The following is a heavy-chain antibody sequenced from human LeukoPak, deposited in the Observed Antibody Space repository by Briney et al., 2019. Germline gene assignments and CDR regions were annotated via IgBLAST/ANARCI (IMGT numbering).Heavy chain of an antibody. J-gene: IGHJ4*02. CDR3: ARDRFVVVVPSTADELAY. V-gene: IGHV1-2*02. CDR1: GYTFTGYY. Sequence: ASVKVSCKASGYTFTGYYMHWVRQAPGQGLEWMGWINPNSGGTTYAQKFQGRVTMTRDTSISTAYMELSRLRSDDTAVYYCARDRFVVVVPSTADELAYWGQGTLVTVSS. D-gene: IGHD2-15*01. CDR2: INPNSGGT.